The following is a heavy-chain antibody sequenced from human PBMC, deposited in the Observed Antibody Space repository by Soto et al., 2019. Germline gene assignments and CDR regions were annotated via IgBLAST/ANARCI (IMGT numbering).Heavy chain of an antibody. Sequence: EVRLLESGGGMVQPGESLRLSCAASGFTFASYTMTWVRQAPGKGLEWVSTINSGGDTTYYSDSVKGRFTISRDSPKNTLFLLMTSLRAEDTAVYYCAKSGGPPASLDVYFDYWGQGTLVTVSS. CDR3: AKSGGPPASLDVYFDY. V-gene: IGHV3-23*01. J-gene: IGHJ4*02. D-gene: IGHD2-2*01. CDR2: INSGGDTT. CDR1: GFTFASYT.